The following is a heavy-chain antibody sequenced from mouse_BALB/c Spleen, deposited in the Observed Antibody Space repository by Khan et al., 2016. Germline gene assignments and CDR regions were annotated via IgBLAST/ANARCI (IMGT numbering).Heavy chain of an antibody. CDR3: ARRRGFYYAMDY. CDR1: GYTFTNYG. V-gene: IGHV9-3-1*01. J-gene: IGHJ4*01. CDR2: INTYTGEP. Sequence: QIQLVQSGPELKKPGETVKISCKASGYTFTNYGMNWVKQAPGKGLKWMGWINTYTGEPTYADDFKGRFAFSLETSASTAYLQLNNLKNEDTATYFCARRRGFYYAMDYWGQGTSVTVST.